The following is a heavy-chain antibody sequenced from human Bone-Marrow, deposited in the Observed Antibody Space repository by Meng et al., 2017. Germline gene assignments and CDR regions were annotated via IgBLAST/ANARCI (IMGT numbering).Heavy chain of an antibody. CDR3: ATGAAAADH. Sequence: GESLKTSCVASGLSFTDAWMSWVRQAPGKGLEWVGRIKRNSDGGTIDYAAPVKGRFTIPRDDSKNTLYLQMDSLITEDTAVYFCATGAAAADHWGQGTLVTVSS. V-gene: IGHV3-15*01. CDR1: GLSFTDAW. CDR2: IKRNSDGGTI. J-gene: IGHJ4*02. D-gene: IGHD6-13*01.